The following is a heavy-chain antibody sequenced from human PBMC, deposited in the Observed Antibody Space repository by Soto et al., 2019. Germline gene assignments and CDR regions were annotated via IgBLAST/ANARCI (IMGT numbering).Heavy chain of an antibody. CDR1: GDSINSDKYY. V-gene: IGHV4-39*01. D-gene: IGHD3-9*01. Sequence: PXETLSLTCSVSGDSINSDKYYWGWIRQPPGKGLEWIGSIYYRGNTYYNPSLQTRVTISLDKSKSQFSLKLNSVTAADSAVYFCARLEGLATISYYFDFWGQGALVTVS. J-gene: IGHJ4*02. CDR3: ARLEGLATISYYFDF. CDR2: IYYRGNT.